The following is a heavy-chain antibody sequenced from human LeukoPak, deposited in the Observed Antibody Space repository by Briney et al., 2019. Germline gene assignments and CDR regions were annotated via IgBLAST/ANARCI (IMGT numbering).Heavy chain of an antibody. Sequence: GGSLRLSCAASGFTFSSYWMHWVRQAPGKGLGWVSRINTDGSSTSYADSVKGRFTISRDNAKNTLYLQMNSLRAEDTAVYYCARVGDCSGGSCFSYYYYYMDVWGKGTTVTVTS. J-gene: IGHJ6*03. V-gene: IGHV3-74*01. D-gene: IGHD2-15*01. CDR1: GFTFSSYW. CDR3: ARVGDCSGGSCFSYYYYYMDV. CDR2: INTDGSST.